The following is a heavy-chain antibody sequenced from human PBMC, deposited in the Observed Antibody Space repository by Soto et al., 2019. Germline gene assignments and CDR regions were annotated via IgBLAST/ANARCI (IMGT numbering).Heavy chain of an antibody. CDR2: INHSGST. D-gene: IGHD2-21*02. Sequence: SETLSLTCAVYGGSFSGYYWSWIRQPPGKGLEWIGEINHSGSTNYNPSLKSRVTISVDTSKNQFSLKLSSVTAADTAMYYCASTHYGGNSPWFDPWGQGTLVTVSS. J-gene: IGHJ5*02. V-gene: IGHV4-34*01. CDR1: GGSFSGYY. CDR3: ASTHYGGNSPWFDP.